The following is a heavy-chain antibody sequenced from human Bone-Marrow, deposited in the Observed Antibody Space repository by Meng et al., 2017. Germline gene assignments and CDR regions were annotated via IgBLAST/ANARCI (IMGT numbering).Heavy chain of an antibody. J-gene: IGHJ4*02. CDR2: IYYSGST. CDR3: AIIAVAGTVDY. CDR1: GGSISSYY. Sequence: SETLSLTCTVSGGSISSYYWSWIRQPPGKGLEWIGYIYYSGSTNYNPSLKSRVTISVDTSKNQFSLKLSSVTAADTAVYYCAIIAVAGTVDYWGQGTLVTVDS. D-gene: IGHD6-19*01. V-gene: IGHV4-59*01.